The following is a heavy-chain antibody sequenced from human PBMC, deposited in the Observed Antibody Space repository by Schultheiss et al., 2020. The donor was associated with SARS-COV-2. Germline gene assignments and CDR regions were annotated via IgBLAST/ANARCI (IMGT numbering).Heavy chain of an antibody. CDR2: ISYDGSNK. CDR3: AREVQQLFFDY. CDR1: GFTFSSYA. V-gene: IGHV3-30*01. J-gene: IGHJ4*02. Sequence: GESLKISCAASGFTFSSYAMHWVRQAPGKGLEWVAVISYDGSNKYYADSVKGRFTISRDNSKNTLYLQMNSLRAEDTAVYYCAREVQQLFFDYWGQGTLVTVSS. D-gene: IGHD6-13*01.